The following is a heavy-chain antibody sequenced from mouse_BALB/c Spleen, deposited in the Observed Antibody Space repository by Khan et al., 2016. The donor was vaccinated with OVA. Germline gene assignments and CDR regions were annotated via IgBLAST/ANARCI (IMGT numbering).Heavy chain of an antibody. V-gene: IGHV3-2*02. Sequence: DVQLQESGPGLVKPSQSLSLTCTVTGYSITSGYGWNWIRQFPGNKLEWMGYISYSGSTNYNPSLKRRISITRDTSKNQFFLQLNSVTTEDTATYYCARTARIKYWGHGTTLTVSS. J-gene: IGHJ2*01. CDR2: ISYSGST. CDR1: GYSITSGYG. D-gene: IGHD1-2*01. CDR3: ARTARIKY.